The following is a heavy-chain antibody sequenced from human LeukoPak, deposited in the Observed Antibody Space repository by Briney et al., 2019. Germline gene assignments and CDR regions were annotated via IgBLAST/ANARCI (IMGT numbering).Heavy chain of an antibody. Sequence: SQTLSLTCTASGGSISSGGYYWSWIRQHPGKGLEWIGYIYYSGSTYYNPSLKSRVTISVDTSKNQFSLKLSSVTAADTAVYYCARVPGPYYYDSSGIDYWGQGTLVTVSS. CDR2: IYYSGST. D-gene: IGHD3-22*01. V-gene: IGHV4-31*03. CDR1: GGSISSGGYY. J-gene: IGHJ4*02. CDR3: ARVPGPYYYDSSGIDY.